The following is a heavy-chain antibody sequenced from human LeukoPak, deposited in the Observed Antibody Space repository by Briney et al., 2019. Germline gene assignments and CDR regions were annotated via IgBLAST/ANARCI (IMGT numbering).Heavy chain of an antibody. D-gene: IGHD1-26*01. CDR1: GYSFTRYY. Sequence: ASVNVSCKASGYSFTRYYMHWVRQAPGQGLEWMGIINPSGGSTSYAQKFQARVTMTREPSTSTVYMELSSLRSEETAVYYCAKVKVVGATLAFDIWGQGTMVTVSS. CDR2: INPSGGST. V-gene: IGHV1-46*01. CDR3: AKVKVVGATLAFDI. J-gene: IGHJ3*02.